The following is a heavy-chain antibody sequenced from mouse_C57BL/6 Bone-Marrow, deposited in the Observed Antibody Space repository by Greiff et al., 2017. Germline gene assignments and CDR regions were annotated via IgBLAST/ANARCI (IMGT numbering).Heavy chain of an antibody. J-gene: IGHJ3*01. D-gene: IGHD4-1*01. V-gene: IGHV5-6*02. CDR2: ISSGGSYT. CDR3: ARQGDWDGGFAY. Sequence: DVKLQESGGDLVKPGGSLKLSCAASGFTFSSYGMSWVRQTPDKRLEWVATISSGGSYTYYPDSVKGRFTISRDNAKNTLYLQMSSLKSEDTAMYYCARQGDWDGGFAYWGQGTLVTVSA. CDR1: GFTFSSYG.